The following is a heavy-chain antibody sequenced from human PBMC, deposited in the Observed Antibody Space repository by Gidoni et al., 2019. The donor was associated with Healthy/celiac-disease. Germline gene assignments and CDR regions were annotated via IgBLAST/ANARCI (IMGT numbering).Heavy chain of an antibody. J-gene: IGHJ6*02. D-gene: IGHD3-10*01. CDR2: ISAYNGNT. V-gene: IGHV1-18*01. Sequence: QVQLVQSGAEVKKPGASVKVSCKASGYTFTSYGISWVRQAPGQGLEWMGWISAYNGNTNYAQKLQGRVTMTTDTSTSTAYMELRSLRSDDTAVYYCARIGALLWFGESQRQWRDNYGMDVWGQGTTVTVSS. CDR1: GYTFTSYG. CDR3: ARIGALLWFGESQRQWRDNYGMDV.